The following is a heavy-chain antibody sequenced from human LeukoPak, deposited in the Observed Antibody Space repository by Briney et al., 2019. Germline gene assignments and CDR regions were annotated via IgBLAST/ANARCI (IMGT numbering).Heavy chain of an antibody. Sequence: PSETLSLTCAVYSGSFSGYYWSWIRQPPGKGLEWIGEINHSGSTNYNPSLKSRVTISVDTSKNQFSLKLSSVTAADTAVYYCARGRSRLFNYWGQGTLVTVSS. CDR2: INHSGST. D-gene: IGHD3-16*01. CDR1: SGSFSGYY. CDR3: ARGRSRLFNY. J-gene: IGHJ4*02. V-gene: IGHV4-34*01.